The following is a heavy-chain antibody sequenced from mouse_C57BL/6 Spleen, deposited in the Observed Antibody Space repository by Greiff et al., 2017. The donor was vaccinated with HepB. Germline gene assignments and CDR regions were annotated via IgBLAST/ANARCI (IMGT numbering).Heavy chain of an antibody. D-gene: IGHD1-1*01. CDR2: IYPGDGDT. CDR1: GYAFSSSW. V-gene: IGHV1-82*01. CDR3: ARTGYYGSSDGFAY. J-gene: IGHJ3*01. Sequence: VQLQQSGPELVKPGASVKISCKASGYAFSSSWMNWVKQRPGKGLEWIGRIYPGDGDTNYNGKFKGKATLTADKSSSTAYMQLSSLTSEDSAVYFCARTGYYGSSDGFAYWGQGTLVTVSA.